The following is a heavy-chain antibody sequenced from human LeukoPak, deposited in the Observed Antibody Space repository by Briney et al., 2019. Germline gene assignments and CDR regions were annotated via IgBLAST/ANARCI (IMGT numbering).Heavy chain of an antibody. CDR1: GFTFSSYG. Sequence: GGSLRLSCAASGFTFSSYGLPWVRQAPGKGLEWVAVIWYDGSNKYYADSVKGRFTISRDNSQNTLYLQMNSLRAEDTALYYCAKDTLLLLYWGQGTLVTVSS. V-gene: IGHV3-33*06. CDR2: IWYDGSNK. CDR3: AKDTLLLLY. D-gene: IGHD3-22*01. J-gene: IGHJ4*02.